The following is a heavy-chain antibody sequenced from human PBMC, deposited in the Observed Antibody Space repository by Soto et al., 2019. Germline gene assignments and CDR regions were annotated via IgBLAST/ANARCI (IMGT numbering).Heavy chain of an antibody. CDR3: MRGGWGDSPIDY. CDR2: INPSNEIT. D-gene: IGHD1-26*01. Sequence: QVYLLQSGAEVKKVGASVKVSCKTSGYTFSAYYVHWARRAPGRGFQWLGWINPSNEITTFSEFFQGRITMTSATSTNTGHMGLNRLTSDDTAVYYCMRGGWGDSPIDYWGQGTQVTVSS. J-gene: IGHJ4*02. CDR1: GYTFSAYY. V-gene: IGHV1-2*02.